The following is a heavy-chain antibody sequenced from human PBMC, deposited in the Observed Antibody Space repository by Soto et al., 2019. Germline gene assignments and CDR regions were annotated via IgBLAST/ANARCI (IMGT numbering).Heavy chain of an antibody. J-gene: IGHJ5*02. D-gene: IGHD6-13*01. V-gene: IGHV1-8*01. Sequence: QVQLVQSGAEVKKPGASVKVSCKASGYTYTSYDINWVRQATGQGLEWMGWMNPNSGNTGYAQKFQGRVTMTRNTSISTAYMELSSLRSEDTAVYFCARERSAAGTGWFDPWGQGTLVTVSS. CDR2: MNPNSGNT. CDR1: GYTYTSYD. CDR3: ARERSAAGTGWFDP.